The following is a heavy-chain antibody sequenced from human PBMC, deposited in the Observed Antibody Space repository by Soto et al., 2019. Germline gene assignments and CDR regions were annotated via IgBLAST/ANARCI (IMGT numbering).Heavy chain of an antibody. CDR1: GFTFGDYA. J-gene: IGHJ4*02. V-gene: IGHV3-9*01. CDR3: AKSFTTSGSPVTTDF. CDR2: ISWNSGSI. D-gene: IGHD6-19*01. Sequence: PGGSLRLSCAASGFTFGDYAMQWVRQAPGKGLEWVSAISWNSGSIDYADSVKGRFTISRDNAKNSLYLQMNSLRAEDTALYYCAKSFTTSGSPVTTDFRCQGPWVTVS.